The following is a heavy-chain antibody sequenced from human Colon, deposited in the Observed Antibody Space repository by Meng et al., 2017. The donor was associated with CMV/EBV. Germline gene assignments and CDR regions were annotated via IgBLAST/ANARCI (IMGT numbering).Heavy chain of an antibody. V-gene: IGHV3-23*01. CDR2: ITGSGVHT. Sequence: GGSLRLSCAASGFTFSNYAMIWLRQAPGKGLEWVSGITGSGVHTYYADSVKGRFTISRDNSENTLHLQMNSLRAEDTAIYYCAIYVQTGSDSDYWSQGTLVTVSS. CDR3: AIYVQTGSDSDY. CDR1: GFTFSNYA. D-gene: IGHD3-16*01. J-gene: IGHJ4*02.